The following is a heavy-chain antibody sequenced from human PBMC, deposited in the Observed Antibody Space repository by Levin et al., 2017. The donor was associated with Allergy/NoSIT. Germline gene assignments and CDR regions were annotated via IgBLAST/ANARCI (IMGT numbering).Heavy chain of an antibody. V-gene: IGHV4-59*08. Sequence: SETLSLTCTVSGGSISSYYWSWIRQPPGKGLEWIGYIYYSGSTNYNPSLKSRVTISVDTSKNQFSLKLSSVTAADTAVYYCARHRTMIVVDGVAFDIWGQGTMVTVSS. D-gene: IGHD3-22*01. CDR3: ARHRTMIVVDGVAFDI. CDR2: IYYSGST. CDR1: GGSISSYY. J-gene: IGHJ3*02.